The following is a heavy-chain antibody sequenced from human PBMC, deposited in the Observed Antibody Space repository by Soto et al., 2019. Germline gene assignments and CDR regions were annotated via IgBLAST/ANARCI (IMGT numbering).Heavy chain of an antibody. Sequence: SETLSLTCTVSGGSISSSSYYWGWIRQPPGKGLEWIGSIYYSGSTYYNPSLKSRVTISVDTSKNQFSLKLSSVTAADTAVYYCARHPRGYYDSSGYYYYFDYWGQGTLVTVSS. D-gene: IGHD3-22*01. CDR1: GGSISSSSYY. V-gene: IGHV4-39*01. J-gene: IGHJ4*02. CDR2: IYYSGST. CDR3: ARHPRGYYDSSGYYYYFDY.